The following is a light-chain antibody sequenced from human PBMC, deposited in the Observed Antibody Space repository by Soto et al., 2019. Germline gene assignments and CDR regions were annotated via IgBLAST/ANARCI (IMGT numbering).Light chain of an antibody. CDR3: QKYNSAPFT. V-gene: IGKV1-27*01. J-gene: IGKJ3*01. Sequence: DIQMTQSPSSLSASVGDRVTITCRASQGISNSLAWYQQKPGKVPKLLIYTASTSQSGVPSRFSGSGSGKDFTLTISSLQPEDDATYYWQKYNSAPFTFVPGTKVHIK. CDR1: QGISNS. CDR2: TAS.